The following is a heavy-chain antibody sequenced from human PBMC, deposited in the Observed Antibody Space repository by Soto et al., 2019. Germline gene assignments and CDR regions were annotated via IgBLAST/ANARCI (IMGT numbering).Heavy chain of an antibody. CDR2: IYPDNSNT. V-gene: IGHV5-51*01. D-gene: IGHD6-13*01. CDR3: ARQGAAVPTVPLIWFDP. Sequence: GESLQISCKGSGYFFAGYCIAWVRQMPGKGLEWMGIIYPDNSNTKYSRSFQGQVTISADKSSSTAYLQWSSLKASDTAIYYCARQGAAVPTVPLIWFDPWGQGTLVTVSS. J-gene: IGHJ5*02. CDR1: GYFFAGYC.